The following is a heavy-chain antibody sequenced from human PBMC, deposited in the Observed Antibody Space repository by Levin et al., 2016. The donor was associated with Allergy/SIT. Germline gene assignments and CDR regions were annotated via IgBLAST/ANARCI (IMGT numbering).Heavy chain of an antibody. V-gene: IGHV4-34*01. J-gene: IGHJ4*02. D-gene: IGHD6-19*01. Sequence: WIRQPPGKGLEWIGEINHSGSTNYNPSLKSRVTISVDTSKNQFSLKLSSVTAADTAVYYCARGDGGWYSRAVFGWSFDYWGQGTLVTVSS. CDR2: INHSGST. CDR3: ARGDGGWYSRAVFGWSFDY.